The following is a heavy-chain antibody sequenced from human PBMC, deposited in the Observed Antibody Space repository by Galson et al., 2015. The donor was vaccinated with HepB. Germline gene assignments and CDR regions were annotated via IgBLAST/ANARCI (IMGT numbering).Heavy chain of an antibody. J-gene: IGHJ5*02. V-gene: IGHV2-5*02. Sequence: PALVKPTQTLTLTCTFSGFSLSTSGVGVGWIRQPPGKALEWLALIYWDDDKRYSPSLKSRLTITKDTSKNQVVLTMTNMDPVDTATYYCAHSSLGHYDFWSGYYTPLNWFDPWGQGTLVTVSS. CDR2: IYWDDDK. CDR1: GFSLSTSGVG. D-gene: IGHD3-3*01. CDR3: AHSSLGHYDFWSGYYTPLNWFDP.